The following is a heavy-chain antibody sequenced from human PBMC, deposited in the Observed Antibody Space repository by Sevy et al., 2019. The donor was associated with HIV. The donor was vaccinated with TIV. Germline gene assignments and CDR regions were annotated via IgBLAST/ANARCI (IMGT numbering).Heavy chain of an antibody. CDR3: AVRGGAHYYDSSGYYTRAEYFEH. J-gene: IGHJ1*01. CDR2: IYWNDDQ. Sequence: SGPTLVNPTQTLTLTCTFSGFSLSTSGVGVGWIRQPPGKALEWLAVIYWNDDQRYSPSLKSRLTITKVTTKNQVVLTMTYMDPVDTATYYCAVRGGAHYYDSSGYYTRAEYFEHWGQGTLVTVSS. V-gene: IGHV2-5*01. D-gene: IGHD3-22*01. CDR1: GFSLSTSGVG.